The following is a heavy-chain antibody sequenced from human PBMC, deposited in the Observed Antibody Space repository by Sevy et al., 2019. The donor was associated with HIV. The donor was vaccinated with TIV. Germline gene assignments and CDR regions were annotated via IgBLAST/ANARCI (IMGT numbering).Heavy chain of an antibody. CDR2: MKSRVHGGTT. CDR3: TTDVPLSGGTNGVH. J-gene: IGHJ4*02. CDR1: GFTFSDLW. Sequence: GGSLRLSCAASGFTFSDLWMTWVRQAPGKGLEWMGRMKSRVHGGTTDYAAPVKGRFTISRDDSKNMLYLQMSSLRPEDTAVYYCTTDVPLSGGTNGVHWGQGTLVTVSS. D-gene: IGHD2-15*01. V-gene: IGHV3-15*01.